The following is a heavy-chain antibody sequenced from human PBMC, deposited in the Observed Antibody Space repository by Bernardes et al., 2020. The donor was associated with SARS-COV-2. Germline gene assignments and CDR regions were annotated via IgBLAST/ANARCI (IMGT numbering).Heavy chain of an antibody. CDR2: ISAYKDNT. J-gene: IGHJ6*02. V-gene: IGHV1-18*01. CDR1: DYTFTSYG. D-gene: IGHD6-19*01. Sequence: ASVKVSCKASDYTFTSYGISWVRQAPGQGLEWMGWISAYKDNTKYAQKFQGRVTMTTDTSTSTAYMELRSLRSDDTAVYYCAREVSIAVAGTDYYYYYGMDVWGQGTTVTVSS. CDR3: AREVSIAVAGTDYYYYYGMDV.